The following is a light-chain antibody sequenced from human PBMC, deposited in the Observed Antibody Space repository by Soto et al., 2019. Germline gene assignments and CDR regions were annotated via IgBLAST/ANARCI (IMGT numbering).Light chain of an antibody. V-gene: IGKV1-39*01. CDR1: QSISSY. Sequence: DIQMTQSPSSLSASVGDRVTITCRASQSISSYLNWYQQKPGKAPKLLIYAASSLQSGVPSRFSGSGSGTDFTLTISGLQPDDFATYYCQQYITYPTFGQGTKVDIK. J-gene: IGKJ1*01. CDR3: QQYITYPT. CDR2: AAS.